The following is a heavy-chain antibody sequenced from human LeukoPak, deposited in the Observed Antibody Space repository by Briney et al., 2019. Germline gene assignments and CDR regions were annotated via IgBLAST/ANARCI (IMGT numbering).Heavy chain of an antibody. CDR1: GFTFSSYA. V-gene: IGHV3-30-3*01. CDR2: ISHDGSNK. Sequence: GGSLRLSCAASGFTFSSYAMPWVRQAPGKGLEWVAVISHDGSNKYYADSVKGRFTISRDNSKNTLYLQMNSLRAEDTAVYYCARDVRWRYDLWSGHHGYFQHWGQGTLVTVSS. J-gene: IGHJ1*01. CDR3: ARDVRWRYDLWSGHHGYFQH. D-gene: IGHD3-3*01.